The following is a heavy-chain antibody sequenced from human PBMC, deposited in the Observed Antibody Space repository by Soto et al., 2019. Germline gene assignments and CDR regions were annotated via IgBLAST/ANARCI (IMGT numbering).Heavy chain of an antibody. V-gene: IGHV3-73*01. CDR1: GFTFSGSA. J-gene: IGHJ6*02. Sequence: PGGSLRLSCAASGFTFSGSAMHWVRQASGKGLEWVGRIRSKANSYATAYAASVKGRFTSSRDDSKNTAYLQMNSLKTEDTAVYYCTTYYGSGSYKYYGMDVWGPGTTVTVSS. CDR2: IRSKANSYAT. CDR3: TTYYGSGSYKYYGMDV. D-gene: IGHD3-10*01.